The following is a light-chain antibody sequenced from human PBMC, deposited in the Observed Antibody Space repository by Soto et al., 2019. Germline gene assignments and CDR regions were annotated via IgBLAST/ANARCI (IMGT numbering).Light chain of an antibody. CDR3: SSYADSNNFHVL. Sequence: QSVLTQPPSASGSPGQSVTISCTGTSGDVGGYNFVSWYQQYPGKAPKLMIYEVSKRPSGVPDRFSGSKSGNTASLTVSGLQAEDEADYYCSSYADSNNFHVLFGGGTKVTVL. J-gene: IGLJ2*01. V-gene: IGLV2-8*01. CDR1: SGDVGGYNF. CDR2: EVS.